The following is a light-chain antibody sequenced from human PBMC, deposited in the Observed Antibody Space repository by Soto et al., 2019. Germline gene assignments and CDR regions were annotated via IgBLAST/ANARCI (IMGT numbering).Light chain of an antibody. V-gene: IGKV1-39*01. CDR2: AAS. J-gene: IGKJ4*01. CDR1: QNVGSY. CDR3: QQRYNTSLT. Sequence: DIQMTQSPSSLSASVGDRITITCRASQNVGSYLSWYQQRSGEAPKRLIYAASKLQSGVSSRFSGSGSGTDFTLTISSLQPEDFATYFCQQRYNTSLTFGGGTVVEI.